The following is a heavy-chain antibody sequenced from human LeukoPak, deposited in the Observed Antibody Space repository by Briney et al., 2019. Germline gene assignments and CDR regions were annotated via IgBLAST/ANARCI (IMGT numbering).Heavy chain of an antibody. D-gene: IGHD2-2*02. CDR3: ARDLESCSSTSCYMGYYYYYMDV. CDR2: IFYSGST. Sequence: SETLSLTCTVSGSSISPYYWSWIRQPPGEGLEWIGYIFYSGSTNYNPSLKSRVTMSLDTSKNQFSLKLSSMTAADTAVYYCARDLESCSSTSCYMGYYYYYMDVWGKGTTVTVSS. CDR1: GSSISPYY. V-gene: IGHV4-59*12. J-gene: IGHJ6*03.